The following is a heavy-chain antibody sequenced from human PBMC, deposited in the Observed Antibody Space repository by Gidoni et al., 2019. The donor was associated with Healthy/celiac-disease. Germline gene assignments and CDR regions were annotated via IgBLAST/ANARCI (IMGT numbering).Heavy chain of an antibody. Sequence: QVQLVESGGGVVQPGRSLRLSCAASGFTFSSYGMHWVRQAPGKGLEWVAVISYDGSNKYYADSVKGRFTISRDNSKNTLYLQMNSLRAEDTAVYYCAKDDLDYGGNTLYWGQGTLVTVSS. CDR2: ISYDGSNK. V-gene: IGHV3-30*18. CDR3: AKDDLDYGGNTLY. J-gene: IGHJ4*02. D-gene: IGHD4-17*01. CDR1: GFTFSSYG.